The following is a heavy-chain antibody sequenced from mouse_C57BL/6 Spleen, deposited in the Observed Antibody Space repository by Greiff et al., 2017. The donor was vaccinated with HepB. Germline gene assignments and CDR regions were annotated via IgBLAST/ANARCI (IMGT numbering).Heavy chain of an antibody. Sequence: EVKLQESGPGLVKPSQSLSLTCSVTGYSITSGYYWNWIRQFPGNKLEWMGYISYDGSTNYNPSLKNRISITRDTSTNQFFLKLNSVTTEDTATYYCARYNDYDDYFDYWGQGTTLTVSS. CDR2: ISYDGST. CDR3: ARYNDYDDYFDY. J-gene: IGHJ2*01. V-gene: IGHV3-6*01. CDR1: GYSITSGYY. D-gene: IGHD2-4*01.